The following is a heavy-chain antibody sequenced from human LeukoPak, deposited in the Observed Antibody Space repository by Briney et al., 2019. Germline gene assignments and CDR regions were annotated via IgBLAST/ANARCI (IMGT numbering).Heavy chain of an antibody. CDR3: AKYYYDTSGYYSAGYFDY. CDR1: GFTFRSYA. CDR2: ITGGGGST. J-gene: IGHJ4*02. V-gene: IGHV3-23*01. Sequence: GGSLRLSCAASGFTFRSYAMSWVRQAPGKGLEWVSFITGGGGSTYYADSVKGRFTISRDNSKNTLYLQMNSLRAEDTAVYYCAKYYYDTSGYYSAGYFDYWGQGSLVTVSS. D-gene: IGHD3-22*01.